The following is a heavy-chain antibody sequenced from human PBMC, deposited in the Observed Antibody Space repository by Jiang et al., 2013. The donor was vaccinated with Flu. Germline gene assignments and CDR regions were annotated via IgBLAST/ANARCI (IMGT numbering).Heavy chain of an antibody. J-gene: IGHJ4*02. CDR1: GFTFSDYY. D-gene: IGHD5-24*01. Sequence: DLVKPGGSLRLSCATSGFTFSDYYMTWIRQAPGRGLEWISYISTSGTYTSYADSVKGRFAISRDNTENLLFLQMNSLRAEDTAVYYCAIHGSSWGQGTLVTVSS. CDR2: ISTSGTYT. V-gene: IGHV3-11*03. CDR3: AIHGSS.